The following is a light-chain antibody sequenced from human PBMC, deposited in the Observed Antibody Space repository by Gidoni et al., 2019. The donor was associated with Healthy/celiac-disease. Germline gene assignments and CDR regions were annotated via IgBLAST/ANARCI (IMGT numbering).Light chain of an antibody. V-gene: IGKV1D-8*01. Sequence: VIWLTQSPSLLSASTGDRVTISCQMSQGISSYLAWYQQKPGKAPELLIYAASTLQSGVPSTFSGSGSGTDFTLTISCLQSEDFATYYCQHYYSSPPTFGQGTKVEIK. CDR1: QGISSY. J-gene: IGKJ1*01. CDR3: QHYYSSPPT. CDR2: AAS.